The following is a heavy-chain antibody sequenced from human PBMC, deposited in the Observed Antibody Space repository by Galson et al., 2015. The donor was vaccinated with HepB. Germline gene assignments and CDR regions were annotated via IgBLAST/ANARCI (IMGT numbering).Heavy chain of an antibody. Sequence: SLRLSCAASGFTFSSYGMHWARQAPGKGLEWVAVISYDGSNKYYADSVKGRFTISRDNSKNTLYLQMNSLRAEDTAVYYCAKDADENYYYGMDVWGQGTTVTVSS. V-gene: IGHV3-30*18. CDR3: AKDADENYYYGMDV. CDR1: GFTFSSYG. CDR2: ISYDGSNK. J-gene: IGHJ6*02.